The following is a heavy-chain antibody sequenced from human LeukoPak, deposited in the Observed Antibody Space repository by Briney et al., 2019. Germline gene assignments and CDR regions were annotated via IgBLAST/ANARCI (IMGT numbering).Heavy chain of an antibody. V-gene: IGHV4-59*01. CDR2: IYYSGST. Sequence: SETLSLTCTVSGGSISSYYWSWIRQPPGKGLEWIGYIYYSGSTNYNPSLKSRATISVDTSKNQFSLKLSSVTAADTAVYYCARGMVNPFGIWGQGTMVTVSS. J-gene: IGHJ3*02. CDR3: ARGMVNPFGI. CDR1: GGSISSYY. D-gene: IGHD2-21*01.